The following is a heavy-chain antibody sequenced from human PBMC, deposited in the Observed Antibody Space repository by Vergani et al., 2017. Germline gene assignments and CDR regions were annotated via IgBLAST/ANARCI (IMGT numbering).Heavy chain of an antibody. CDR3: ARDYRGDFFDY. V-gene: IGHV2-70*04. Sequence: QVTLKESGPALVRPTQTLTLTCTFSGFSLTTSAMRVSWLRQPPGKALEWLARIEWDDDKFYNTSLKNRLSISKDTPRNQVVLTMTDMDPVDTGTYYCARDYRGDFFDYWWQGALVTVTS. D-gene: IGHD4-11*01. J-gene: IGHJ4*02. CDR2: IEWDDDK. CDR1: GFSLTTSAMR.